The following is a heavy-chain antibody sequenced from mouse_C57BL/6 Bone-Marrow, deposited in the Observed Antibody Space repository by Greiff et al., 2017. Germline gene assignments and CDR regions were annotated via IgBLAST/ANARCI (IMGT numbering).Heavy chain of an antibody. V-gene: IGHV5-4*01. CDR1: GFTFSSYA. CDR2: ISDGGSYT. CDR3: ARDSGYFAWFAY. D-gene: IGHD2-3*01. J-gene: IGHJ3*01. Sequence: EVQRVESGGGLVKPGGSLKLSCAASGFTFSSYAMSWVRQTPEKRLEWVATISDGGSYTYYPDNVKGRFTISRDNAKNNLYLQMSHLKSEDTAMYYCARDSGYFAWFAYWGQGTLVTVSA.